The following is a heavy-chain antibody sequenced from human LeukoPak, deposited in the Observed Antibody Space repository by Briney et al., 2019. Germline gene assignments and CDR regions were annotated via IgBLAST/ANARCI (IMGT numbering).Heavy chain of an antibody. CDR2: IYHSGST. D-gene: IGHD3-10*01. J-gene: IGHJ4*02. CDR3: ARARGEMRDY. Sequence: SETLSLTCTVSGYSISSGYYWGWIRQPPGKGLEWIGSIYHSGSTYYNPSLKSRVTISVDTSKNQFSLKLSSVPAADTALYYCARARGEMRDYWGQGTLVTVSS. CDR1: GYSISSGYY. V-gene: IGHV4-38-2*02.